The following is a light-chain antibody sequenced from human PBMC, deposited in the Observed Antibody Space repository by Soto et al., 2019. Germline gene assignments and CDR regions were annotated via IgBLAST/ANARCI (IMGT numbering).Light chain of an antibody. V-gene: IGKV3-11*01. CDR1: QNVSTY. J-gene: IGKJ3*01. CDR2: DAS. Sequence: EIVLTQSPATLSLSPGERVTLSCRASQNVSTYLAWYQQKPGQAPRLLIYDASDRATGIPARFSGSGSGTDFTLPISSPEPEDSAVCYCQQRTNWLTFGPGTKVDIK. CDR3: QQRTNWLT.